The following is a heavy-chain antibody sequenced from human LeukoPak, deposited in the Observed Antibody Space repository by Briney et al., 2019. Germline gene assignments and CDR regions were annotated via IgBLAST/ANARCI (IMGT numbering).Heavy chain of an antibody. V-gene: IGHV1-18*01. CDR3: ARGSIAVAGTYQNWFDP. J-gene: IGHJ5*02. CDR1: GYTFTSYG. Sequence: ASVKVSCKASGYTFTSYGISWVRQAPGQGLEWMGWISAYNGNTNYAQKPQGRVTMTTDTSTSTAYMELRSLRSGDTAVYYCARGSIAVAGTYQNWFDPWGQGTLVTVSS. CDR2: ISAYNGNT. D-gene: IGHD6-19*01.